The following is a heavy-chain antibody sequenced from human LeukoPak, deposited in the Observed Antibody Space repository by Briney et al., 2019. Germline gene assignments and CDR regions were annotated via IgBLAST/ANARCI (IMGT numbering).Heavy chain of an antibody. V-gene: IGHV3-23*01. CDR1: GFTFSSYD. J-gene: IGHJ4*02. D-gene: IGHD3-10*01. Sequence: GGPLRLSCAASGFTFSSYDMSWVRQAPGKGLEWVSAVRETGASTFYADSVKGRFTISRDNSKNTLYLQMNSLRAEDTAIYYCAKEKAGSGSYYVDYWGQGTLVTVSS. CDR2: VRETGAST. CDR3: AKEKAGSGSYYVDY.